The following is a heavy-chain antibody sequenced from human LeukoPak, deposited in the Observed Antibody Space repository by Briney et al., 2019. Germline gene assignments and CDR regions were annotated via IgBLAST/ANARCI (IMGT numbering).Heavy chain of an antibody. V-gene: IGHV3-30*02. CDR1: GFTFSSYG. Sequence: GGSLRLSCAASGFTFSSYGMHWVRQAPGKGLGWVAFIRYDGSNKYYADSVKGRFTISRDNSKNTLYLQMNSLRAEDTAVYYCAKEGGHYDILTGNYYYYGMDVWGQGTTVTVSS. CDR2: IRYDGSNK. CDR3: AKEGGHYDILTGNYYYYGMDV. J-gene: IGHJ6*02. D-gene: IGHD3-9*01.